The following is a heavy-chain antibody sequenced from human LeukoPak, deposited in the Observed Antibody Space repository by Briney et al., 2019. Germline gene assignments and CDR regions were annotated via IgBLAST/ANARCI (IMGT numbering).Heavy chain of an antibody. D-gene: IGHD6-19*01. CDR1: GFTFSSYA. CDR2: ISYDGSNK. V-gene: IGHV3-30-3*01. Sequence: GGSLRLSCAASGFTFSSYAMHWVRQAPGKGLEWVAVISYDGSNKYYADSVKGRFTISRDNSKNTLYLQMNSLRAEDTAVYYCARALIIAVSGFDPWGQGTLVTVSS. J-gene: IGHJ5*02. CDR3: ARALIIAVSGFDP.